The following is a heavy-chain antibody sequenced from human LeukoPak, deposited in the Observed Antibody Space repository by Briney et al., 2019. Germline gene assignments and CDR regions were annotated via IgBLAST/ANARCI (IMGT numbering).Heavy chain of an antibody. CDR3: AKEVDCPSDCLFFHS. CDR1: GFTFSSYW. V-gene: IGHV3-7*03. Sequence: GGSLRLSCAASGFTFSSYWMSWVRQAPGKGLEWVANIKQDGTEKYYVDSVKGRFTISRDNSRNSVFLQMNSLRPEDTALYHCAKEVDCPSDCLFFHSWGQGTLVTVSS. J-gene: IGHJ4*02. D-gene: IGHD2-21*02. CDR2: IKQDGTEK.